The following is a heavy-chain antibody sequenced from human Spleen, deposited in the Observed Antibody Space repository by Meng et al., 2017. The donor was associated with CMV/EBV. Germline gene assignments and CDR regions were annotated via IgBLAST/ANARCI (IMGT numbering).Heavy chain of an antibody. J-gene: IGHJ5*02. CDR2: ISSSSSYI. CDR1: GFTFSSYS. D-gene: IGHD6-13*01. CDR3: ARDGAKYSSSWYRGHTKPNWFDP. Sequence: LSLTCAASGFTFSSYSMNWVRQAPGKGLEWVSSISSSSSYIYYADSVKGRFTISRDNAKNSLYLQMNSLRAEDTAVYYCARDGAKYSSSWYRGHTKPNWFDPWGQGTLVTVSS. V-gene: IGHV3-21*01.